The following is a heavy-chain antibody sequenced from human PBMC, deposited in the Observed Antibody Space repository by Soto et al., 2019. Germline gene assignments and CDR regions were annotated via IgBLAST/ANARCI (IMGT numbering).Heavy chain of an antibody. Sequence: GGSLRLSCAASGFTFSSYSMNWVRQAPGKGLEWVSSISSSSSYIYYADSVKGRFTISRDNAKNSLYLQMNSLRAEDTAVYYCARPLEFSASDAFDIWGQGTMVTVSS. J-gene: IGHJ3*02. V-gene: IGHV3-21*01. CDR2: ISSSSSYI. CDR1: GFTFSSYS. D-gene: IGHD3-10*01. CDR3: ARPLEFSASDAFDI.